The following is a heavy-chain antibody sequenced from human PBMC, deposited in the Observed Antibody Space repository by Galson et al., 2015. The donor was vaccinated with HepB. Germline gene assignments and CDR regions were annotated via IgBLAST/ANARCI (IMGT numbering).Heavy chain of an antibody. D-gene: IGHD6-6*01. CDR1: GGSISSGGYY. CDR2: HYYSGST. Sequence: LSLTCTVSGGSISSGGYYWGWIRQQPGKGLEWIGYHYYSGSTYYNPSLKSRLIISVDTSKNQLSLKLSSVTAADTAVYYCARDSSSLMGAFDIWGQGTRVTVSS. CDR3: ARDSSSLMGAFDI. V-gene: IGHV4-31*03. J-gene: IGHJ3*02.